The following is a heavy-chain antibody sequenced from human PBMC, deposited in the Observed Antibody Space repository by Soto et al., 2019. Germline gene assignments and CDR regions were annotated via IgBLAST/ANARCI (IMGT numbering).Heavy chain of an antibody. CDR1: GGSVSSGNYY. CDR3: ATRITVFGLLIPPFDP. D-gene: IGHD3-3*01. Sequence: LSLTCPVSGGSVSSGNYYWSWIRQPPGKGLEWIGYIYYSGRTSYNPSLKSRVTMSVDTSKNQFSLRLSSVTAADTAIYYCATRITVFGLLIPPFDPWGQGTQVT. CDR2: IYYSGRT. J-gene: IGHJ5*02. V-gene: IGHV4-61*01.